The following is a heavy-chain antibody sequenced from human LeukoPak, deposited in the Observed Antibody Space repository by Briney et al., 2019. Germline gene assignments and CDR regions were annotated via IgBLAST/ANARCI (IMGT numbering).Heavy chain of an antibody. CDR2: INHSGIT. CDR1: GGSFSGYF. J-gene: IGHJ4*02. Sequence: KPSETLSLTCAVYGGSFSGYFWSWIRQPPGKGLEWIGEINHSGITHYNPSLKSRVTISVDTSKNQCSLKMNSVTAADTAVYYCARSGTALDFDYWGQGTLLTVSS. V-gene: IGHV4-34*01. CDR3: ARSGTALDFDY. D-gene: IGHD5-18*01.